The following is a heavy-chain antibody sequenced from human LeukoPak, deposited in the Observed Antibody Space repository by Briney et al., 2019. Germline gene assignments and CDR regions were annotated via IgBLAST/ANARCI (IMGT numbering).Heavy chain of an antibody. CDR3: ARDRGPYYYDSSGYDSDAFDI. D-gene: IGHD3-22*01. Sequence: GGSLRLSCAASGFTFSSYGMHWVRQAPGKGLEWVAVIWYDGSNKYYADSVKGRFTISRDNSKNTLYLQMNSLRAEDTAVYYCARDRGPYYYDSSGYDSDAFDIWGQGTMVTVSS. CDR1: GFTFSSYG. J-gene: IGHJ3*02. CDR2: IWYDGSNK. V-gene: IGHV3-33*01.